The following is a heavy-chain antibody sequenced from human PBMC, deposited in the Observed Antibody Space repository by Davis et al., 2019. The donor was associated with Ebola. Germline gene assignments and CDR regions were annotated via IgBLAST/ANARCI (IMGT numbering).Heavy chain of an antibody. Sequence: AASVKVSCKASGYTFTSYDINWVRQATGQGLEWMGWMNPNSGNTGYVEKFQGRVTMTRNTSTSTAYMELSSLRSEDTAVYYCARGPGRSWFDPWGQGTLVTVSS. J-gene: IGHJ5*02. V-gene: IGHV1-8*01. CDR2: MNPNSGNT. CDR3: ARGPGRSWFDP. CDR1: GYTFTSYD. D-gene: IGHD1-14*01.